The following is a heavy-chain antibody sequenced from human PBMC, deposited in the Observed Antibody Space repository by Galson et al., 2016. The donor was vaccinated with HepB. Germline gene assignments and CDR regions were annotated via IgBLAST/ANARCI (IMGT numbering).Heavy chain of an antibody. CDR2: ISPSGST. D-gene: IGHD4-17*01. J-gene: IGHJ6*02. CDR1: GGSFGAYH. V-gene: IGHV4-34*01. Sequence: SETLSLTCAVYGGSFGAYHWNWIRQAPGKGLEWIGEISPSGSTKYKPSLKSRVPISLDTSKTQFSLHLSSVTAADTAVYYCARGEDYGDYDVLTKKYFYYGLDVWGQGTTVTVSS. CDR3: ARGEDYGDYDVLTKKYFYYGLDV.